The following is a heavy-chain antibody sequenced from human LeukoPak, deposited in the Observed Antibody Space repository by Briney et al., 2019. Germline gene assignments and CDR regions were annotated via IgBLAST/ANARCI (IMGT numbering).Heavy chain of an antibody. J-gene: IGHJ4*02. D-gene: IGHD6-6*01. CDR3: ARDGEGSSPHFDY. Sequence: ASAKEDCKATGYTFSCYAMIWVLQDAGQELVWMRWINTNTGNPTYAQGFTGRFVFSLDTSVSTAYLQISSLKAEDTAVYYCARDGEGSSPHFDYWGQGTLVTVSS. V-gene: IGHV7-4-1*02. CDR1: GYTFSCYA. CDR2: INTNTGNP.